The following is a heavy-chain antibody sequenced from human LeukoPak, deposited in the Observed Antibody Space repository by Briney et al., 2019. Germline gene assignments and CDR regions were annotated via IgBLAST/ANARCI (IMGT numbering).Heavy chain of an antibody. CDR1: GYTFTGYY. D-gene: IGHD3-22*01. CDR3: ARDPTEISRSYYYDSSSLGAFDI. CDR2: INRNSGGT. Sequence: ASVKVSCRPSGYTFTGYYIHWVRQAPGQGLEWMGWINRNSGGTSCAQKFQGRVTMTRDTSISTAYMELSRLRSDDTAVYYCARDPTEISRSYYYDSSSLGAFDIWGQGTMVTVSS. J-gene: IGHJ3*02. V-gene: IGHV1-2*02.